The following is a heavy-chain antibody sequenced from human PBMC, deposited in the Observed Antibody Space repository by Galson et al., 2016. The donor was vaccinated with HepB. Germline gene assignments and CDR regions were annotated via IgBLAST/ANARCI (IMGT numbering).Heavy chain of an antibody. CDR2: IYHSVST. D-gene: IGHD6-6*01. J-gene: IGHJ4*02. CDR1: GGSITGGSYY. CDR3: ARSSGRYSSSSDFDN. V-gene: IGHV4-31*03. Sequence: TLSLTCSVSGGSITGGSYYWSWIRQFPGKGPEWIGHIYHSVSTNSNPSLKSRVSISGDTSKNEFSLKLSSVTAADTAVYYCARSSGRYSSSSDFDNWGQGAMVIVSS.